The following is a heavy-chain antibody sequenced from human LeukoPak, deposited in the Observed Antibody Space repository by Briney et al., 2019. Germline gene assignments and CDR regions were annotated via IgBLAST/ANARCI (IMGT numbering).Heavy chain of an antibody. V-gene: IGHV3-21*01. J-gene: IGHJ5*02. CDR3: ARAENSGSGGLDP. Sequence: PGGSLRLSCAASGFTFNIYSMNWVRQAPGKGLEWVSRITSSSHYIYYADSVKGRFTISRDNAKNSLYLDMSGLRADDTAVYYCARAENSGSGGLDPWGQGTLVTVSS. D-gene: IGHD2-15*01. CDR1: GFTFNIYS. CDR2: ITSSSHYI.